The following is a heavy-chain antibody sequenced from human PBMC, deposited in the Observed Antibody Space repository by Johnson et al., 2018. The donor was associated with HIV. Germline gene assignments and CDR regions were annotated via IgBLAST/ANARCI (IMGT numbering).Heavy chain of an antibody. Sequence: QVQLVESGGGVVQPGMSLRVSCAASGFTFSSYAMHWVRQAPGRGLEWVAVMSYDGSNQYYADSVTGRFTISRDNSKNTLYLQMNSLRAEDTAVYYCARDRGWELLLGAFDNWGQGTMVTVSS. J-gene: IGHJ3*02. CDR2: MSYDGSNQ. V-gene: IGHV3-30*04. CDR3: ARDRGWELLLGAFDN. CDR1: GFTFSSYA. D-gene: IGHD1-26*01.